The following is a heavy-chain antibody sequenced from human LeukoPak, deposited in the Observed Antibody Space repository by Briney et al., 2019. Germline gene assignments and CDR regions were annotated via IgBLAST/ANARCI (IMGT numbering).Heavy chain of an antibody. V-gene: IGHV4-59*12. CDR2: IYHSGST. D-gene: IGHD1-26*01. Sequence: PSQTLSLTCGVSSDSIERYYSNWIRQPPGKGLEWSGEIYHSGSTNYNPSLKSRVTISVDKSKNQFSLKLSSVAAADAAVYYCASIDTNYYYYGMDVWGQGTTVTVSS. CDR1: SDSIERYYS. J-gene: IGHJ6*02. CDR3: ASIDTNYYYYGMDV.